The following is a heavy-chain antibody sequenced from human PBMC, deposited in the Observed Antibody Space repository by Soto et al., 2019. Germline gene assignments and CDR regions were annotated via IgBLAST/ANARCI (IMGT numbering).Heavy chain of an antibody. J-gene: IGHJ4*01. CDR2: IWHDGSEI. CDR1: GSIFIGYG. Sequence: QVQLEQSGGGVVQTGGSLRLSCVVPGSIFIGYGMHGVRQVPGTGLEWVAVIWHDGSEIYYADSVKGRFTIYRDNSKNTLYLQMNSLRADYTAVYYCARDVIGESALRGFLDYWGHGTLVTVSS. CDR3: ARDVIGESALRGFLDY. V-gene: IGHV3-33*01. D-gene: IGHD2-21*01.